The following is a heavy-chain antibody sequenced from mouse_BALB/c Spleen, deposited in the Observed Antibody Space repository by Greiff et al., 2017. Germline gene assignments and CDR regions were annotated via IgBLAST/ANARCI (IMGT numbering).Heavy chain of an antibody. D-gene: IGHD2-14*01. J-gene: IGHJ2*01. V-gene: IGHV1-39*01. CDR2: INPYYGST. Sequence: VQLQQTGPELVKPGASVKISCKASGYSFTDYIMLWVKQSHGKSLEWIGNINPYYGSTSYNLKFKGKATLTVDKSSSTAYMQLNSLTSEDSAVYYCARTGRYPDYWGQGTTLTVSS. CDR3: ARTGRYPDY. CDR1: GYSFTDYI.